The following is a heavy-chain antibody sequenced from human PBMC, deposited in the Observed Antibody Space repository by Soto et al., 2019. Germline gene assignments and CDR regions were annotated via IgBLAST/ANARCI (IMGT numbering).Heavy chain of an antibody. Sequence: QVQLQESGPGLVKPSQTLSLTCTVSGGSISSGDYYWSWIRQPPGKGLEWIGYIYYSGSTYYNPSLKSRVTISVATSKKQFSLKLSSVTGADTAVYYCARGGPTGGSYKYNWFDPWGQGPLVTVSS. CDR1: GGSISSGDYY. CDR3: ARGGPTGGSYKYNWFDP. V-gene: IGHV4-30-4*01. D-gene: IGHD2-15*01. CDR2: IYYSGST. J-gene: IGHJ5*02.